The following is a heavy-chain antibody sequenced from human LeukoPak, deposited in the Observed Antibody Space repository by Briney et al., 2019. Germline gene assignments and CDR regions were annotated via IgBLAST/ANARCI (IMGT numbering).Heavy chain of an antibody. V-gene: IGHV4-34*01. CDR1: GGSFSGYY. CDR2: INHSGST. Sequence: SETLSLTCAVYGGSFSGYYWSWIRQPPGKGLEWIGEINHSGSTNYNPSLKSRVTTSVDTSKNQFSLKLSSVTAADTAVYYCARGPSSRQQLAYNWFDPWGQGTLVTVSS. CDR3: ARGPSSRQQLAYNWFDP. D-gene: IGHD6-13*01. J-gene: IGHJ5*02.